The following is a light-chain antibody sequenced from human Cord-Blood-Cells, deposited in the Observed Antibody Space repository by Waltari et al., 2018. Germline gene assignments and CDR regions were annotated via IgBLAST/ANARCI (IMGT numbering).Light chain of an antibody. V-gene: IGLV2-14*01. J-gene: IGLJ1*01. CDR2: AVS. Sequence: QSALTQPASVSGSPGQSITISCTGTSSDVGGYNYVSWYQQPPGKAPKLMIYAVSNRPAGVSNLFSGAKSGNTASLTISGLQAEDEADYYCSSYTSSSTLVFGTGTKVTVL. CDR3: SSYTSSSTLV. CDR1: SSDVGGYNY.